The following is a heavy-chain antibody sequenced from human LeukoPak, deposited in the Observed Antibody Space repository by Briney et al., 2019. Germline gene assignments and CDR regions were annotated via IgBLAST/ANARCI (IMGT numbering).Heavy chain of an antibody. CDR3: ARGNIVHYDYVWGSYRFDY. V-gene: IGHV4-34*01. D-gene: IGHD3-16*02. CDR1: GGSFSGYY. Sequence: SETLSLTCAVYGGSFSGYYWSWIRQPPGKGLEWIGEINHSGSTNYNPPLKSRVTISVDTSKNQFSLKLSSVTAADTAVYYCARGNIVHYDYVWGSYRFDYWGQGTLVTVSS. CDR2: INHSGST. J-gene: IGHJ4*02.